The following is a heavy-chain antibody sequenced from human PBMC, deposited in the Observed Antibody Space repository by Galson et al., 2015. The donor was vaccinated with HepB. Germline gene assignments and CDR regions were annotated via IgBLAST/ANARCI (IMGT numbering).Heavy chain of an antibody. CDR3: ARETPDTYYFDS. V-gene: IGHV1-46*01. CDR2: IFAGGGST. J-gene: IGHJ4*02. D-gene: IGHD2-15*01. Sequence: APGQGPEWMGKIFAGGGSTRYAERFQGRVTLTRDSSTSTIYMEESSLRSDDTAVYYCARETPDTYYFDSWGQGTLVTVSS.